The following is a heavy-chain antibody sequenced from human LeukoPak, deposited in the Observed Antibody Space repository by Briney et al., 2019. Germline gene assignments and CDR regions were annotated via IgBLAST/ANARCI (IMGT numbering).Heavy chain of an antibody. D-gene: IGHD5-18*01. CDR2: ISYDGSNK. J-gene: IGHJ4*02. V-gene: IGHV3-30-3*01. Sequence: GGSLRLSCAASGFTFSSYAMHWVRQAPGKGLEWVAVISYDGSNKYYADSVKGRFTISRDNSKNTLYLQMNSLRAEDTAVYYCARPEYSCGIGSADYWGQGTLVTVSS. CDR3: ARPEYSCGIGSADY. CDR1: GFTFSSYA.